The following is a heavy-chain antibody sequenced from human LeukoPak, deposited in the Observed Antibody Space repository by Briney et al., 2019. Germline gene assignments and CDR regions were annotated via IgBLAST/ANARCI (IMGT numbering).Heavy chain of an antibody. V-gene: IGHV1-18*01. D-gene: IGHD6-13*01. CDR3: ARDNGYSSSWVFDY. J-gene: IGHJ4*02. CDR2: ISAYNGNT. CDR1: GYTFTTYN. Sequence: ASVKVSCKASGYTFTTYNINWVRQAPGQGLEWMGWISAYNGNTNYAQKLQGRVTMTTDTSTSTAYMELRSLRSDDTAVYYCARDNGYSSSWVFDYWGQGTLVTVSS.